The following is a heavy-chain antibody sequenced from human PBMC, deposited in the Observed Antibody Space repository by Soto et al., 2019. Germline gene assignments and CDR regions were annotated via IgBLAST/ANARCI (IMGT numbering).Heavy chain of an antibody. D-gene: IGHD1-26*01. J-gene: IGHJ3*01. Sequence: EVQLVESGGGLVQPGGSLRLSCAASGFTFNNYWMHWVRQAPGKGLVWVSHISTDGSDTTYADSVKGRFTIPRDNAKKTLYLQRNSLRAEDTAVYYCARGGWGWGQGTLVTVSS. CDR3: ARGGWG. V-gene: IGHV3-74*01. CDR1: GFTFNNYW. CDR2: ISTDGSDT.